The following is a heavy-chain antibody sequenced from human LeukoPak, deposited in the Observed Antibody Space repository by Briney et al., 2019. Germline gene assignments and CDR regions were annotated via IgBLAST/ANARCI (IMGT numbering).Heavy chain of an antibody. Sequence: SGGSLRLSCAASGFTFSSHWMHWVRQAPGKGLVWVSRINSDGSSTNYADSVKGRFTISRDNAKNTLHLQMNSLRAEDTAVYYCARGARGSGTASDYWGQGTLVTVSS. J-gene: IGHJ4*02. CDR3: ARGARGSGTASDY. D-gene: IGHD3-10*01. CDR2: INSDGSST. V-gene: IGHV3-74*01. CDR1: GFTFSSHW.